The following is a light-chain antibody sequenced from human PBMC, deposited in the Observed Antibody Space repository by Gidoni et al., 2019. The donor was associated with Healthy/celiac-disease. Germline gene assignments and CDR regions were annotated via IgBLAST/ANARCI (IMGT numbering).Light chain of an antibody. CDR1: ALPKQY. V-gene: IGLV3-25*03. CDR3: QSADSSGTYVV. CDR2: KDS. Sequence: SYELTQPPSVSGSPGQTARITCAGDALPKQYAYWYQQKPGQAPVLVIYKDSERPSGIPERFSGSSSGTTVTLTISGVQAEDEADYYCQSADSSGTYVVFGAGTKLTVL. J-gene: IGLJ2*01.